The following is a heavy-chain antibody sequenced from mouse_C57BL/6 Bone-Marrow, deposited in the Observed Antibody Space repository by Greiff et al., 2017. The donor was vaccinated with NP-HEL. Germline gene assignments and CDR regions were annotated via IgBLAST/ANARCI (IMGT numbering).Heavy chain of an antibody. CDR1: GYTFTSYW. V-gene: IGHV1-59*01. CDR2: IDPSDSYT. Sequence: QVHVKQPGAELVRPGTSVKLSCKASGYTFTSYWMHWVKQRPGQGLEWIGVIDPSDSYTNYNQKFKGKATLTVDTASSTAYMQLSSLTSEDSAVYYCARSDRGGQGTTLTVSS. J-gene: IGHJ2*01. CDR3: ARSDR.